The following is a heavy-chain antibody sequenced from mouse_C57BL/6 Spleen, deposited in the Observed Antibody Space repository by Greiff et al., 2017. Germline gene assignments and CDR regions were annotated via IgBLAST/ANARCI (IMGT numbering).Heavy chain of an antibody. D-gene: IGHD1-1*01. Sequence: QVQLQQPGAELVRPGSSVKLSCKASGYTFTSYWMHWVKQRPIQGLEWIGNIDPSDSETHYNQKFKDKATLTVDKSSSTAYMQLSSLTSGDSAVYYCARLGYYGSSYYWYFDVWGTGTTVTVSS. CDR1: GYTFTSYW. V-gene: IGHV1-52*01. CDR3: ARLGYYGSSYYWYFDV. J-gene: IGHJ1*03. CDR2: IDPSDSET.